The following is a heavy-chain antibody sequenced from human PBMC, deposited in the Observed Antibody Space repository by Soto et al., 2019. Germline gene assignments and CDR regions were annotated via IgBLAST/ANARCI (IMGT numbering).Heavy chain of an antibody. CDR1: GGSVSSGNYY. CDR2: FYYTGSI. CDR3: ARSMFYSDCTNYSPFEY. V-gene: IGHV4-61*01. D-gene: IGHD2-8*01. Sequence: QVRLQESGPGLVKPSETLSLTCTVSGGSVSSGNYYWSWIRQPPGEGLEWIGYFYYTGSINYNPSLKSQVTIFIDASKNQLSLRLSSVTAADTAVYYCARSMFYSDCTNYSPFEYWGQGTLVTASS. J-gene: IGHJ4*02.